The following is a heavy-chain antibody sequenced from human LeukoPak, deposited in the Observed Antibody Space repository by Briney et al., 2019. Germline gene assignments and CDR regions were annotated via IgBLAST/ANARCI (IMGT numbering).Heavy chain of an antibody. D-gene: IGHD5-12*01. CDR1: GGSINSYY. CDR2: VAYSGST. Sequence: SETLSLTCTDSGGSINSYYWSWIRQPPGKGLEWIGYVAYSGSTNYNPSLKSRVTISLDTSKNQFSLKLSSVTAADTAVYYCARTVSGYYFSAWGPGTLVTVSS. CDR3: ARTVSGYYFSA. V-gene: IGHV4-59*01. J-gene: IGHJ5*02.